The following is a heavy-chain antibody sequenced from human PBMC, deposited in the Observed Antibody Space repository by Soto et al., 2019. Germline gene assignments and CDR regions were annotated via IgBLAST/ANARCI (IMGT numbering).Heavy chain of an antibody. V-gene: IGHV5-51*01. CDR1: GYIIKNYW. CDR3: ARHGPRVYYDNSDYYYYGMDV. CDR2: IFPDDSDT. D-gene: IGHD3-22*01. J-gene: IGHJ6*02. Sequence: PGESLKISCKASGYIIKNYWIGWVRQMPGQGLEWMGIIFPDDSDTRYSPSFQGHVTISVDKSISTAYVQWSSLKASDSAIYYCARHGPRVYYDNSDYYYYGMDVWGQGTTVTVSS.